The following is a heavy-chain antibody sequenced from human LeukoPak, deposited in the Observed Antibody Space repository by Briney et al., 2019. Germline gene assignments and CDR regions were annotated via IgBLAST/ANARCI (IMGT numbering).Heavy chain of an antibody. V-gene: IGHV3-53*01. J-gene: IGHJ5*02. D-gene: IGHD3-22*01. CDR3: ARERFSNDYEA. CDR2: IYSGDAT. Sequence: GGSLRLSCAASGFTFSRNGMSWVRQAPGKGLEWISTIYSGDATNYGDSVKGRFTISRDNSRNTLDLQMNSLRVEDTAVYYCARERFSNDYEAWGQGILVTVSS. CDR1: GFTFSRNG.